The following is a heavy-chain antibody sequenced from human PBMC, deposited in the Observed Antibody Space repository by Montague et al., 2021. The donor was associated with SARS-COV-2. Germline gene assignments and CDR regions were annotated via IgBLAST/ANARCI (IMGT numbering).Heavy chain of an antibody. V-gene: IGHV4-61*03. CDR1: GGSISRSSYY. D-gene: IGHD1-1*01. CDR3: ARAQNTCFIANCVNYFDV. J-gene: IGHJ4*02. Sequence: SETLSLTCSVSGGSISRSSYYWDWIRQSPGKGLEWIGYVHYTGSTKYNPSLKTRVSLSLDTPKNHFSLHLSSVTAADTAIYFCARAQNTCFIANCVNYFDVWGLGALVTVSS. CDR2: VHYTGST.